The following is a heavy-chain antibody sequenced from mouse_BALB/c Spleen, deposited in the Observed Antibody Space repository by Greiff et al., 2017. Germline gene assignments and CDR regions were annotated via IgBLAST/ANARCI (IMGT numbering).Heavy chain of an antibody. CDR3: TRWLLRFAY. Sequence: EVQLQQSGAELVRPGASVKISCKAFGYTFTNHHINWVKQRPGQGLDWIGYINPYNDYTSYNQKFKGKAKLTAVTSTSTAYMELSSLTNEDSAVYYCTRWLLRFAYWGQGTLVTVSA. D-gene: IGHD2-3*01. J-gene: IGHJ3*01. CDR2: INPYNDYT. V-gene: IGHV1S45*01. CDR1: GYTFTNHH.